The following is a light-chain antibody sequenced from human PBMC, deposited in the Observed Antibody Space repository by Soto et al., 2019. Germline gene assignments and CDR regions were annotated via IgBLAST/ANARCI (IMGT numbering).Light chain of an antibody. V-gene: IGKV3-11*01. J-gene: IGKJ5*01. CDR2: DTP. Sequence: IVLTQSPCTLSLSPGERATLSCRASQSVRRYLAWYKQKPGQAPRLLIYDTPYRATGIPARFSGSGSGTEFTLTISRMAPEDFAVYYCQQRSNRITFGQGTRLEIK. CDR3: QQRSNRIT. CDR1: QSVRRY.